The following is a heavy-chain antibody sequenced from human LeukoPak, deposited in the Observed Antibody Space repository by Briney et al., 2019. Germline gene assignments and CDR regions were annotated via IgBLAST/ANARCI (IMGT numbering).Heavy chain of an antibody. CDR2: IKQDGTEK. Sequence: GGSLRLSRAASGFTFSSYSMSWVRQAPGKGLEWVANIKQDGTEKYYVDSVKGRFTISRDNAKNSLYLQMNSLRAEDTAVYYCARDSPIGYWGQGTLVTVSS. J-gene: IGHJ4*02. V-gene: IGHV3-7*01. CDR3: ARDSPIGY. CDR1: GFTFSSYS.